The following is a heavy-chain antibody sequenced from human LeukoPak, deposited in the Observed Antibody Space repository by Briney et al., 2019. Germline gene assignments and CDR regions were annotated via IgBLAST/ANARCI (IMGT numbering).Heavy chain of an antibody. V-gene: IGHV3-74*01. CDR2: INSDGSST. CDR3: ARDLRSPSDTNIAIDY. Sequence: GGSLRLSCAASGFTFSSYWMHWVRQTPGKGLVWVSRINSDGSSTVSADYVKGRFTISRDNAMNTLYLQMNSLRAEDTAVYYCARDLRSPSDTNIAIDYWGQGTLVTVSS. J-gene: IGHJ4*02. CDR1: GFTFSSYW.